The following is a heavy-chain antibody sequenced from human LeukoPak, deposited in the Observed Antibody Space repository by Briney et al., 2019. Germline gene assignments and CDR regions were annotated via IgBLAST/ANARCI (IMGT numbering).Heavy chain of an antibody. CDR3: AKGAGGFSYYNWFDP. J-gene: IGHJ5*02. V-gene: IGHV4-39*07. CDR1: GGSISSSPYY. CDR2: IYYSGTT. Sequence: SETLSLTCTVSGGSISSSPYYWGWIRQPPGKGLEWIGSIYYSGTTHYNPSLESRVTISVDTSKNQFSLKLASVTAADTAVYYCAKGAGGFSYYNWFDPWGQGTLVTVSS. D-gene: IGHD5-18*01.